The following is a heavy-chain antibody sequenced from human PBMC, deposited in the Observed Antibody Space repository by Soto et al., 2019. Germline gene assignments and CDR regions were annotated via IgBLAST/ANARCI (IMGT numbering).Heavy chain of an antibody. V-gene: IGHV3-23*01. CDR1: GFTFSSYA. CDR2: ISGSGGNT. J-gene: IGHJ4*02. CDR3: AISQDRGGRTTFIY. D-gene: IGHD3-16*01. Sequence: GGSLRLSCAASGFTFSSYAMSWVRQAPGKGLEWVSAISGSGGNTHYADSVKGRFTISRDNSKNTLYLQMNSLRAEDTALYYCAISQDRGGRTTFIYWGQGTQVTVSS.